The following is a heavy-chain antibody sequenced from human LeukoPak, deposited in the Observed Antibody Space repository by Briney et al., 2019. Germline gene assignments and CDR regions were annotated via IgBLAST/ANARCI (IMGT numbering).Heavy chain of an antibody. CDR1: GFTVSSNY. Sequence: PGGSLRLSCAASGFTVSSNYMSWVRQAPGKGLEWVSVIYSGGSTYYADSVKGRFTISRDNSKNTLYLQMNSLRAEDTAVYYCARIPRGTYYHFDYWGQGTLVTVSS. V-gene: IGHV3-66*01. J-gene: IGHJ4*02. CDR3: ARIPRGTYYHFDY. CDR2: IYSGGST. D-gene: IGHD1-26*01.